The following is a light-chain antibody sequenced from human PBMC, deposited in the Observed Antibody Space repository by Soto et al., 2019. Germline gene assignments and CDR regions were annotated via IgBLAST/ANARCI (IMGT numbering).Light chain of an antibody. Sequence: QSVLTQPPSASVTPGQRVTISCSGSSSNIGSNTVNWYQQLPGTAPKLLIYSNNQRPSGVPDRFSGSKSGNTASLTISGLQAEDEADYYCSSFTSSSTYVFGTGTKVTVL. CDR3: SSFTSSSTYV. J-gene: IGLJ1*01. V-gene: IGLV1-44*01. CDR1: SSNIGSNT. CDR2: SNN.